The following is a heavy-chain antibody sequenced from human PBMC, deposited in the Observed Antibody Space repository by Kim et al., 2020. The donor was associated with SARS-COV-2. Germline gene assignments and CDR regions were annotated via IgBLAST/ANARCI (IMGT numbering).Heavy chain of an antibody. CDR3: ARDGRYSAAIFGVVIWGDDAFDI. Sequence: GGSLRLSCAASGFTFSSYGMHWVRQAPGKGLEWVAVIWYDGSNKYYADSVKGRFTISRDNSKNTLYLQMNSLRAEDTAVYYCARDGRYSAAIFGVVIWGDDAFDIWGQGTMVTVSS. D-gene: IGHD3-3*01. CDR1: GFTFSSYG. J-gene: IGHJ3*02. CDR2: IWYDGSNK. V-gene: IGHV3-33*01.